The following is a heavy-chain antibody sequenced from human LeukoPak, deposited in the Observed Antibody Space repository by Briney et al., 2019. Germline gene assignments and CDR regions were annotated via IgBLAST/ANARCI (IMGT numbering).Heavy chain of an antibody. J-gene: IGHJ6*02. CDR2: INPGDSDI. V-gene: IGHV5-51*01. CDR3: ARRSYCGGDCTRSVHFYYAMDV. Sequence: GESLKISCKGSGYIFTSYWIGWVRPMPGKGLEWMGIINPGDSDIRYSPSFQGQVTISADKSISTAYFQWSSLKASDSAIYYCARRSYCGGDCTRSVHFYYAMDVWGQGTTVTVSS. CDR1: GYIFTSYW. D-gene: IGHD2-21*02.